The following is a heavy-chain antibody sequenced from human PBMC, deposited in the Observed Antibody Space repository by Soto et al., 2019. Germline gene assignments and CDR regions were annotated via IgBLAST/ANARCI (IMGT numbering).Heavy chain of an antibody. V-gene: IGHV3-23*01. J-gene: IGHJ6*02. CDR3: ARAAVYYYYYGMDV. CDR2: ISGSGYST. Sequence: GGSLRLSCAASGFTFSSYAMNWVRQAPGKGLEWVSGISGSGYSTYYADSVKGRFTISRDNSKNTLYLQMNSLRAEDTAVYYCARAAVYYYYYGMDVWGQGTTVTVSS. CDR1: GFTFSSYA.